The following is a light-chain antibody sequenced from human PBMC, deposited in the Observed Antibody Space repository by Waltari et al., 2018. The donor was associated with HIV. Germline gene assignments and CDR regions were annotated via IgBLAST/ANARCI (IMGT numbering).Light chain of an antibody. CDR1: QSILYTSNNQNY. J-gene: IGKJ2*01. Sequence: DIVMAQSPDSLAVSLGERATINCKSSQSILYTSNNQNYLAWYQQKPGQPPKLLIYWASSRESGVPDRFSGSGSGTDFTLTINRLQAEDVAVYYCQQQYENPQTFGQGTKLEI. CDR3: QQQYENPQT. CDR2: WAS. V-gene: IGKV4-1*01.